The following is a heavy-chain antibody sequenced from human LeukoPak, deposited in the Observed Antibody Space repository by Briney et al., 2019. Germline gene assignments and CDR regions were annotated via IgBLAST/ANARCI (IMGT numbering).Heavy chain of an antibody. D-gene: IGHD6-13*01. CDR2: ISGSGGST. CDR3: AKVRGSSLGLSYFDY. V-gene: IGHV3-23*01. J-gene: IGHJ4*02. CDR1: GFTLSSYA. Sequence: GGSLRLSCAASGFTLSSYAMSWVRQAPGKGLEWVSAISGSGGSTYYADSVKGRFTISRDNSKNTLYLQMNSLRAEDTAVYYCAKVRGSSLGLSYFDYWGQGTLVTVSS.